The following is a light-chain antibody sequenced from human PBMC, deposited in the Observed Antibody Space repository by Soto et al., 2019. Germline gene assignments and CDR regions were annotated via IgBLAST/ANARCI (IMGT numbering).Light chain of an antibody. Sequence: QSALTQPASVSGSPGQSITISCTGTISDVGGNKFVSWYQQYPGKAPKLMICDVSNRPSGVSNRFSGSKSGNTASLTISGLQAEDEADYYCSSFTGTNYVFGTGTKLNVL. CDR2: DVS. J-gene: IGLJ1*01. CDR3: SSFTGTNYV. V-gene: IGLV2-14*03. CDR1: ISDVGGNKF.